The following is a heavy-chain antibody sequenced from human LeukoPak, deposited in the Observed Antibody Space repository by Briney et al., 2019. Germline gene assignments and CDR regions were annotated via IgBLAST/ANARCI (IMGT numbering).Heavy chain of an antibody. CDR1: GGSISSGSYY. V-gene: IGHV4-61*02. CDR3: ASSPKTLEWPQPDWFDP. D-gene: IGHD3-3*01. CDR2: IYTSGST. Sequence: PSETLSLTCTVSGGSISSGSYYWSWIRQPAGKGLEWIGRIYTSGSTNYNPSLKSRVTISVDTSKNQFSLKLSSVTAADTAVYYCASSPKTLEWPQPDWFDPWGQGTLVTVSS. J-gene: IGHJ5*02.